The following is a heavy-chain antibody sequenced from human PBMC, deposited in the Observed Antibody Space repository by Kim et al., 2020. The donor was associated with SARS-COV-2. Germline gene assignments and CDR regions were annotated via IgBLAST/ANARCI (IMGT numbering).Heavy chain of an antibody. D-gene: IGHD3-9*01. CDR3: ARGRNVLRYFDWLPRKGMDV. CDR1: GGSFSGYY. CDR2: INHSGST. J-gene: IGHJ6*02. V-gene: IGHV4-34*01. Sequence: SETLSLTCAVYGGSFSGYYWSWIRQPPGKGLEWIGEINHSGSTNYNPSLKSRVTISVDTSKNQFSLKLSSVTAADTAVYYCARGRNVLRYFDWLPRKGMDVWGQGTTVTVSS.